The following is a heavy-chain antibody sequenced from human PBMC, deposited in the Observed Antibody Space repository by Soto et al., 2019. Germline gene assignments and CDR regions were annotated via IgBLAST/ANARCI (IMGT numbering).Heavy chain of an antibody. CDR1: GGSISSYY. CDR3: ARTGSFYDYIWGSYPLKYYFDY. CDR2: IYYSGST. V-gene: IGHV4-59*01. D-gene: IGHD3-16*02. J-gene: IGHJ4*02. Sequence: SETLSLTCTVSGGSISSYYWSWIRQPPGKGLEWIGYIYYSGSTNYNPSLKSRVTISVDTSKNQFSLKLSSVTAADTAVYYCARTGSFYDYIWGSYPLKYYFDYWGQGTLVTVSS.